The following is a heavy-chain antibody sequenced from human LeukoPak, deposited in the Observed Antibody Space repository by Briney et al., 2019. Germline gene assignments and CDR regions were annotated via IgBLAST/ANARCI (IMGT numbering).Heavy chain of an antibody. D-gene: IGHD3-16*01. V-gene: IGHV3-48*04. Sequence: PGGSLRLSCATSGFSFNRRGMNWVRRPPGKGLEWVSYISPRSETIYYAESVKGRFTVSRDDSKDSLYLQMHTLRAEDTAVYYCARIDGPTVFTYYMDLWGKGTTVTVAS. CDR1: GFSFNRRG. CDR3: ARIDGPTVFTYYMDL. CDR2: ISPRSETI. J-gene: IGHJ6*03.